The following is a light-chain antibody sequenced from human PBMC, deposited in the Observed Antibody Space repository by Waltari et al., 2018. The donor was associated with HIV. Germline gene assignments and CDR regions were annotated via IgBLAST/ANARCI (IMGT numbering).Light chain of an antibody. CDR3: QVWDSSTVI. CDR1: YIGTKN. Sequence: SYQLTQPPSLSVAPGQTATITCGGDYIGTKNVRWYQQKPGQAPLLVIFKNINRPSGMPERFSGSNSGNTAILTISAAQVADEADYYCQVWDSSTVIFGSGTTVTV. V-gene: IGLV3-9*01. J-gene: IGLJ1*01. CDR2: KNI.